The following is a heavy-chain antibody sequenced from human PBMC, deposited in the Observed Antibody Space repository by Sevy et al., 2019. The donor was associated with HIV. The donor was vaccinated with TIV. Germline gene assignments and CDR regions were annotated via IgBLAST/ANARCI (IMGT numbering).Heavy chain of an antibody. CDR2: FDPEDGDPEDGKT. V-gene: IGHV1-24*01. CDR3: ATTKDYYDSSGYPFVS. Sequence: ASVKVSCKVSGYTLTKLSMHWVRQTPGKGLEWMTTFDPEDGDPEDGKTIYAQKFLGRVTMTEDTSTDTAYMELSSLRSEDTAVYYCATTKDYYDSSGYPFVSWGQGTLVTVSS. J-gene: IGHJ4*02. D-gene: IGHD3-22*01. CDR1: GYTLTKLS.